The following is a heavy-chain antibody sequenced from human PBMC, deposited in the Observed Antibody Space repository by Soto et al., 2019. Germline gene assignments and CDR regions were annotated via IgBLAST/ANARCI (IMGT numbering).Heavy chain of an antibody. V-gene: IGHV3-11*06. CDR3: ARPDCGGDCYFVNWFDP. Sequence: GSLRLSCAASGFTFSDYYMSWIRQAPGKGLEWVSYISSSSSYTNYADSVKGRFTISRDNAKNSLYLQMNSLRAEDTAVYYCARPDCGGDCYFVNWFDPWGQGNLVTVSS. CDR2: ISSSSSYT. CDR1: GFTFSDYY. J-gene: IGHJ5*02. D-gene: IGHD2-21*02.